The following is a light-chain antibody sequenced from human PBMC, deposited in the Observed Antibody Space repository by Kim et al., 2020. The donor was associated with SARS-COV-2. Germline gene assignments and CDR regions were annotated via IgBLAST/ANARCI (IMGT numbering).Light chain of an antibody. CDR3: QSYDANNPWV. CDR1: SGNIASNY. J-gene: IGLJ3*02. V-gene: IGLV6-57*01. CDR2: EDN. Sequence: NFMLTQPHSVSESPGKTVIIACTRSSGNIASNYVQWYQQRPGGPPTTLIYEDNQRPPGVPYRFSGTIDSSSNSASLTISGLRTEDEADYYCQSYDANNPWVFGGGTQLTVL.